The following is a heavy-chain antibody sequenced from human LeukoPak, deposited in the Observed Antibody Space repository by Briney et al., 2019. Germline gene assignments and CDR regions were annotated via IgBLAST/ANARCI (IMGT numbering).Heavy chain of an antibody. V-gene: IGHV3-21*01. Sequence: GGPLRLSCAASGFTFSSYNMNWVRQPPGKGLEWVSSISSSSGHIHYVDSVKGRFTISRDNANNSLYLQMNSLRDEDTAVYYCARDPGTVADPYFDYWGQGSLVTVSS. D-gene: IGHD6-19*01. CDR3: ARDPGTVADPYFDY. J-gene: IGHJ4*02. CDR2: ISSSSGHI. CDR1: GFTFSSYN.